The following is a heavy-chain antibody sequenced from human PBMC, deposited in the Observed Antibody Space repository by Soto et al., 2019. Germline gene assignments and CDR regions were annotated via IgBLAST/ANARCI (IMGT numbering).Heavy chain of an antibody. J-gene: IGHJ6*01. V-gene: IGHV1-69*01. CDR2: IIPVLDTP. Sequence: QVRLVQSGAEVRKPGSSVEVSCKASGGTYTSDAINWVRLAPGQGLERMGGIIPVLDTPNYAQHFQGRVSITADESTSTAGIEVSRLRSEYTVVYYFARAVTPGYSRYGIQVW. CDR1: GGTYTSDA. CDR3: ARAVTPGYSRYGIQV. D-gene: IGHD5-12*01.